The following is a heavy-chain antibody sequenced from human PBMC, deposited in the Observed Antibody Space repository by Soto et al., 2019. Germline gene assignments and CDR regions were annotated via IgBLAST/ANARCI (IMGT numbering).Heavy chain of an antibody. CDR2: IYWDDDK. V-gene: IGHV2-5*02. Sequence: QITLKESGPPLVKPTQTLTLTCTFSGFSLSTSGVGVGWIRQPPGKALEWLALIYWDDDKRYSPSLKRRPTITKDTSKHPMLLTLTNMDPVDTPTYYCPHSWYCSGVSFYYSNPFAPWGQGTLVTVSS. CDR1: GFSLSTSGVG. CDR3: PHSWYCSGVSFYYSNPFAP. D-gene: IGHD2-15*01. J-gene: IGHJ5*02.